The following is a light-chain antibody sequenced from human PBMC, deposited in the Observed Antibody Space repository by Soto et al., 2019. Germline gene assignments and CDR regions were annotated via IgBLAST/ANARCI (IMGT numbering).Light chain of an antibody. Sequence: EIVLSQSPGTLSLSPGERARLSCRADQSVNSVYLAWYQHKPGQAPRLLIYGASDRATGIPDRFSGSGSGTDFTLTISRLEPEDFAVYYCQQYVTSPFPFGPGTKVAIK. J-gene: IGKJ3*01. CDR3: QQYVTSPFP. V-gene: IGKV3-20*01. CDR1: QSVNSVY. CDR2: GAS.